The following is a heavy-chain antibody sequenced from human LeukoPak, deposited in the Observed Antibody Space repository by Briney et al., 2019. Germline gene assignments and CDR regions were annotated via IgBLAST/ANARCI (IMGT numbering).Heavy chain of an antibody. V-gene: IGHV5-51*01. Sequence: GESLKISCKGSGYSFSSYWIAWVRQMPGKGLEWMGIIYPGDSDTRYSPSFQGQVTISADKSISTAYLQWSSLKASDTAMYYCATHDYYDSSGYRDYWGQGTLGTVSS. CDR3: ATHDYYDSSGYRDY. D-gene: IGHD3-22*01. CDR1: GYSFSSYW. CDR2: IYPGDSDT. J-gene: IGHJ4*02.